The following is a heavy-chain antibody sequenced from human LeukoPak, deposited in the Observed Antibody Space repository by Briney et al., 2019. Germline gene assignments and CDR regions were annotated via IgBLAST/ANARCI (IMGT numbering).Heavy chain of an antibody. Sequence: PGGSLRLSCTVSGFTLSSYEMSWIRQAPGKVLEWVSSIGSSGSYIYYADSLTGRFTISRDNAKNSLYLQMNSLRAEDTAMYYCARRATTERGHSYGLDFWGQGTLVTVSS. CDR2: IGSSGSYI. J-gene: IGHJ4*02. CDR3: ARRATTERGHSYGLDF. CDR1: GFTLSSYE. D-gene: IGHD5-18*01. V-gene: IGHV3-21*01.